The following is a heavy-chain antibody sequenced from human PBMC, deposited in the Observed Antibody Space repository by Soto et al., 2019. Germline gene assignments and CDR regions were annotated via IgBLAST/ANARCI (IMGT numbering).Heavy chain of an antibody. CDR3: AREGLLMARDYYYYYYMDI. J-gene: IGHJ6*03. V-gene: IGHV1-8*01. CDR1: GYTFTSYD. Sequence: ASVKVSCKASGYTFTSYDINWVRQATGQGLEWMGWMNPNSGNTGYAQKFQGRVTMTRNTSISTAYMELSSLRSEDTAVYYCAREGLLMARDYYYYYYMDIWGKGTTVTVSS. CDR2: MNPNSGNT.